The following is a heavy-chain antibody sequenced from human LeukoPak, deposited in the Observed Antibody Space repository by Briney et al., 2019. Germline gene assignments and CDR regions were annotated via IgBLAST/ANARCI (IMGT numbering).Heavy chain of an antibody. J-gene: IGHJ4*02. CDR2: ISGSGGST. CDR3: AKDGVYCSGGNCYRVPFDY. V-gene: IGHV3-23*01. Sequence: GGSLRLSCAASGFTFSSHAMSWVRQAPGKGLEWVSAISGSGGSTYYADSVKGRFTISRDNSKNTLYLQMNSLRAEDTAVYYCAKDGVYCSGGNCYRVPFDYWGQGTLVTVSS. CDR1: GFTFSSHA. D-gene: IGHD2-15*01.